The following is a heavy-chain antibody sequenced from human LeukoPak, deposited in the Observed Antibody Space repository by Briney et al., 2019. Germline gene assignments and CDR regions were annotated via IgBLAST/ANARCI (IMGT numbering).Heavy chain of an antibody. Sequence: SETLSLTCTVSGGSISSYYWSWIRQPPWKGLEWIGYIYYSGSTNYNPSLKSRVTISVDTSKNQFSLKLSSVTAADTAVYYCASRGLSRYCSSTSCYWGAFDIWGQGTMVTVSS. CDR1: GGSISSYY. CDR3: ASRGLSRYCSSTSCYWGAFDI. CDR2: IYYSGST. V-gene: IGHV4-59*01. J-gene: IGHJ3*02. D-gene: IGHD2-2*01.